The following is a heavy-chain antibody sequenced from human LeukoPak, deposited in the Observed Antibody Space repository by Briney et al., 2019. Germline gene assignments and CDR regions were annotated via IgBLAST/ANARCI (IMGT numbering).Heavy chain of an antibody. D-gene: IGHD6-13*01. CDR1: VFSFSDYF. CDR3: ARVYSSWEQYYYYYYMDV. CDR2: IKNKPNNYST. V-gene: IGHV3-72*01. J-gene: IGHJ6*03. Sequence: GGSLRLSCAASVFSFSDYFLNGVRQAPGKGLEGIGRIKNKPNNYSTDYAASVRGRFTMSRDDSENSMYLQMKSLRAEDTAVYYCARVYSSWEQYYYYYYMDVWGKGTTVTVSS.